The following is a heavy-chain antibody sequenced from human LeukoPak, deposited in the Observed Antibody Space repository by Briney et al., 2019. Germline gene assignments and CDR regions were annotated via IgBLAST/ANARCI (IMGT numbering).Heavy chain of an antibody. Sequence: ASVKVSCKAPGYTFTGYYMHWVRQAPGQGLEWMGWINPNSGGTKYAQKFQGRVTMTRDTSITTAYMELSRLRSDDTAVYYCARGPGIAVADFYFDYWGQGTLVIVSS. D-gene: IGHD6-19*01. CDR3: ARGPGIAVADFYFDY. J-gene: IGHJ4*02. CDR1: GYTFTGYY. CDR2: INPNSGGT. V-gene: IGHV1-2*02.